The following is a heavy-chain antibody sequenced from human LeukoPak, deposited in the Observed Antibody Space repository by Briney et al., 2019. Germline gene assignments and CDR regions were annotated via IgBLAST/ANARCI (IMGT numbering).Heavy chain of an antibody. J-gene: IGHJ4*02. Sequence: GGSLRLSCAASGFTFSSYGMHWVRQAPGKGLEWVAVISYDGSNKYYADSVKSRFTISRDNSKNTLYLQMKSLRAEDTAVYYCARMTTVGSHYWGQGTLVTVSS. D-gene: IGHD4-17*01. V-gene: IGHV3-30*03. CDR2: ISYDGSNK. CDR1: GFTFSSYG. CDR3: ARMTTVGSHY.